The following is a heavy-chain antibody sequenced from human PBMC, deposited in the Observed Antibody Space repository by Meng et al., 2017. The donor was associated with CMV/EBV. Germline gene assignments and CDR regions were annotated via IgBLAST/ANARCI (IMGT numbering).Heavy chain of an antibody. J-gene: IGHJ4*02. D-gene: IGHD3-16*01. CDR3: ARGPGGYYFDY. CDR1: DASINTIGNY. V-gene: IGHV4-31*03. Sequence: IVADASINTIGNYWTWVRQYAGKGLEWLGFISYSGDTYYNPSLKSRLIISLDLSQNHFSLNLSSVTAADTALYYCARGPGGYYFDYWGQGTLVTVSS. CDR2: ISYSGDT.